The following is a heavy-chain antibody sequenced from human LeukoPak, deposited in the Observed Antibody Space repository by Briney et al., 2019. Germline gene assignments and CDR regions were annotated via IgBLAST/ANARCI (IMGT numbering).Heavy chain of an antibody. V-gene: IGHV3-20*04. CDR1: GFTFDDYG. D-gene: IGHD4-17*01. CDR3: ARNTVTTGRFMYYYYYMDV. CDR2: INWNGGST. Sequence: GGSLRLSCAASGFTFDDYGMSWVRQAPGKGLEWVSGINWNGGSTGYADSVKGRFTISRDNAKNSLYLQMNSLRAEDTALYYCARNTVTTGRFMYYYYYMDVWGKGTTVTVSS. J-gene: IGHJ6*03.